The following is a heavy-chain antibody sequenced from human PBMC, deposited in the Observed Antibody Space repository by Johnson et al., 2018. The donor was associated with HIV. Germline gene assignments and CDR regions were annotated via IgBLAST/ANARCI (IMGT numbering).Heavy chain of an antibody. V-gene: IGHV3-20*04. CDR1: GFTFDDHG. J-gene: IGHJ3*02. D-gene: IGHD3-16*02. CDR3: AKDLSGRTFGGVIESEAFDI. CDR2: INWNGGST. Sequence: EVQLVESGGGVVRRGGSLRLSCATSGFTFDDHGMSWVRQGPGKGLEWVSGINWNGGSTGYADSVKGRFTISRDNAKNSLYLQMNSLRPEDTGLYYCAKDLSGRTFGGVIESEAFDIWGQGTMVTVSS.